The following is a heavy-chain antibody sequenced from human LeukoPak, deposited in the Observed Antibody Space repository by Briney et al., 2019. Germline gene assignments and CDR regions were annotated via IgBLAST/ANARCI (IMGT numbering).Heavy chain of an antibody. CDR3: AKSPSGSYSGDNWFDP. CDR2: ISGSGGST. Sequence: PGGSLRLSCAASGFTFSSYAMSWVRQAPGKGLEWVSAISGSGGSTYYADSVKGRFTISRDNAKNSLYLQMNSLRAEDTAVYYCAKSPSGSYSGDNWFDPWGQGTLVTVSS. J-gene: IGHJ5*02. CDR1: GFTFSSYA. V-gene: IGHV3-23*01. D-gene: IGHD1-26*01.